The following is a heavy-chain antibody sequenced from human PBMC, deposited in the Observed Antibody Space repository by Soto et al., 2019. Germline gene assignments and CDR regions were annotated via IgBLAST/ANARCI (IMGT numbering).Heavy chain of an antibody. CDR1: GFTFSNHA. V-gene: IGHV3-23*01. D-gene: IGHD1-26*01. Sequence: EVQVLESGGGLVQPGGSLRLSCAASGFTFSNHAMSWVRQAPGKGLEWVASISGSDGSIYYADSVKGRFTISRDNSKKTLYLQMNSLRVEDTAVYYCAKDLRVGATIPYYFDYWGQGTLVTVSS. CDR3: AKDLRVGATIPYYFDY. J-gene: IGHJ4*02. CDR2: ISGSDGSI.